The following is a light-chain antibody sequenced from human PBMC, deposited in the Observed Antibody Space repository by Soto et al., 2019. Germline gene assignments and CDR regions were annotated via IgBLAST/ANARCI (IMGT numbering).Light chain of an antibody. CDR2: GAS. V-gene: IGKV3-15*01. CDR3: QQYNNWPLT. Sequence: EIVMTQSPATLSVSPGERATLSCRASQSVSSNLAWYPQKPGQAPRLLIYGASTRATGIPARFSGSGSGTEFTLTISSLQSEDFAVYYWQQYNNWPLTFGGGTKVEIK. J-gene: IGKJ4*01. CDR1: QSVSSN.